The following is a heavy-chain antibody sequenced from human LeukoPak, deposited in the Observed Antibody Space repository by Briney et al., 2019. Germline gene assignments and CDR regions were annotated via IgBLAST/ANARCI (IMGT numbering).Heavy chain of an antibody. D-gene: IGHD1-26*01. CDR1: GFTFSSFA. CDR2: ISYDGSNK. Sequence: GGSLRLSCAASGFTFSSFAMHWVRQAPGKGLEWVAVISYDGSNKYYADSVKGRFTISRDNSENTLYVQMNSLRAEDTAMYYCARGLVGAAGGYYFDYWGQGTLVTVSS. CDR3: ARGLVGAAGGYYFDY. V-gene: IGHV3-30-3*01. J-gene: IGHJ4*02.